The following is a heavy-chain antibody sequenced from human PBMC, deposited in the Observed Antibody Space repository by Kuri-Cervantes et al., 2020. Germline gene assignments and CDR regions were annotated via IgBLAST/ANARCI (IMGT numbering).Heavy chain of an antibody. CDR2: ISGSGGNT. D-gene: IGHD4-11*01. J-gene: IGHJ4*02. CDR3: TRLLPVTSFAEKFDF. CDR1: GFNFSIYA. Sequence: GESLKISCIVSGFNFSIYAMTWVRQAPGKGLEWVSSISGSGGNTYYEDSVEGRFTISRDNAKNSLYLQMNSLKTEDTAVYFCTRLLPVTSFAEKFDFWGRGTLVTVSS. V-gene: IGHV3-23*01.